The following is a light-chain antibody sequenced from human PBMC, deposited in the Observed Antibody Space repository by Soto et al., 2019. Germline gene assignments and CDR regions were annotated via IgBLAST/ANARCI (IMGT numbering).Light chain of an antibody. V-gene: IGLV6-57*04. CDR1: SGSIDNNY. Sequence: NFMLTQPHSVSESPGKTVTSSCTRSSGSIDNNYVQWYQLRPGSAPTTVIYEDNQRPSGVPARFSGSIDSSSNSASLTISGLKTEDEADYYCQSYDNTNLVVFGGGTKVTVL. CDR3: QSYDNTNLVV. J-gene: IGLJ2*01. CDR2: EDN.